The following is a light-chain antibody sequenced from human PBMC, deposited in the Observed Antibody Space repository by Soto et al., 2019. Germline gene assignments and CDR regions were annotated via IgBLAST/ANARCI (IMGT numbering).Light chain of an antibody. CDR1: HNILYSSDNKNY. J-gene: IGKJ1*01. CDR3: QQFKDYVWT. V-gene: IGKV4-1*01. CDR2: DAS. Sequence: DRLLTQSPDALSVSLGERATINCKSSHNILYSSDNKNYLSWYQQKPGRAPSLIIYDASTLERGVPSRFSGSGSGTEFTLIISNLQPDDFATYYCQQFKDYVWTFGQGTKVDIK.